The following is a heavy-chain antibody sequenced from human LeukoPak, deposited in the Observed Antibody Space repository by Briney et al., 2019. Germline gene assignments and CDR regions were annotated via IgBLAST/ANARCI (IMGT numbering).Heavy chain of an antibody. J-gene: IGHJ4*02. CDR2: INTDGSST. CDR1: GFTFSSYW. D-gene: IGHD5-18*01. CDR3: ATGSGLWSPDY. Sequence: GGSLGLSCAASGFTFSSYWMHWVRQAPGKGLVWVSRINTDGSSTSYADSVKGRFTISRDNAKNRPYVQMNSLRAEDTAVYYCATGSGLWSPDYWGQGTLVTVSS. V-gene: IGHV3-74*01.